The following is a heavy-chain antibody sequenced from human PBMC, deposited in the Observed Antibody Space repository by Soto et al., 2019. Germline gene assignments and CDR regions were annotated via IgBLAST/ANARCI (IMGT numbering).Heavy chain of an antibody. CDR2: INRDSSDI. CDR1: GVTINGYS. J-gene: IGHJ3*01. Sequence: EVQLVEYGGGLVEPGGSLRLSCAASGVTINGYSMNWVRQAPGQGLEWVSLINRDSSDIFYADSVKGRFTISRDNAKNSVYLQMDSLRVEDTARYYCVREDSAWDSRGSFDFWGRGTMVTVS. V-gene: IGHV3-21*02. D-gene: IGHD6-19*01. CDR3: VREDSAWDSRGSFDF.